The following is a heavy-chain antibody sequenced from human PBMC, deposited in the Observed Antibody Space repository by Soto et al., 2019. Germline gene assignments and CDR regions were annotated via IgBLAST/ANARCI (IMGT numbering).Heavy chain of an antibody. Sequence: PGGSLRLSCRASGFTFSDFAMSWVRQAPGKGLDWVSSISSNGNYIYYADSMKGSFTISRDNAEKSLYLQMNSLRGEDTAVYYCAREVVGATYLDYWGQGTLVTVSS. CDR1: GFTFSDFA. CDR2: ISSNGNYI. J-gene: IGHJ4*02. D-gene: IGHD1-26*01. V-gene: IGHV3-21*01. CDR3: AREVVGATYLDY.